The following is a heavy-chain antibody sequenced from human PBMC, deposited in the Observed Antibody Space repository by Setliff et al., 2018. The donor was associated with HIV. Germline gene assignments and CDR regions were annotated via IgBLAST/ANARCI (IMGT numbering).Heavy chain of an antibody. V-gene: IGHV4-59*01. D-gene: IGHD5-12*01. Sequence: ETLSLTCTVSGGSISTYYWSWIRQSPGTGLEWIGDINYRGVTYYNPSLKSRVTFSLDTSKNQFSLTLTSVTAADTAVYYCARDSNPAGSPGYEYARRGAFDLWGPGTPVTVSS. CDR2: INYRGVT. CDR1: GGSISTYY. CDR3: ARDSNPAGSPGYEYARRGAFDL. J-gene: IGHJ3*01.